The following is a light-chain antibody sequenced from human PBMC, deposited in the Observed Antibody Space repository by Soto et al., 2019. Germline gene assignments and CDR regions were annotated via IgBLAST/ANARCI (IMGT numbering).Light chain of an antibody. Sequence: QVTQPPSSVSASVESRVNITWRASQDIAGYLAWYQHKPGKVPKRLIYGASSLQSGVPSRFSGTGSGTEFTLTISSLQPEDFATYYCLQHNSYPPTFGQGTRLEI. CDR2: GAS. CDR1: QDIAGY. J-gene: IGKJ5*01. CDR3: LQHNSYPPT. V-gene: IGKV1-17*03.